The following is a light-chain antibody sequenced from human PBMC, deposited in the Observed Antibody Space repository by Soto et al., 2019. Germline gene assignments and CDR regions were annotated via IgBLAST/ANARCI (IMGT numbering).Light chain of an antibody. Sequence: EIVLTQSPATLSLSPGERATLCCRASQIITTYLAWYQQKAGQPARLLIYAASNRATGIPARFSGSGSGTDFTLTISNLEPEDFAVYYCQQRSNWPANFGQGTRLEIK. V-gene: IGKV3-11*01. CDR1: QIITTY. J-gene: IGKJ5*01. CDR2: AAS. CDR3: QQRSNWPAN.